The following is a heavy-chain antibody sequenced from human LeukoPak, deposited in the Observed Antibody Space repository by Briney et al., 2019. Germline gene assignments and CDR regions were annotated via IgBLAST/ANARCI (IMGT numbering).Heavy chain of an antibody. D-gene: IGHD3-3*01. J-gene: IGHJ4*02. Sequence: ASVKVSCKVSGYTRTELSMHWVRQAPGNGREWMGGFDPEDGETIYAQKFQGRVTMTEDTSKDTAYMELSSLRSEDTAVYYCATDFPLHYDFWSGYFLGVFRDWGQGTLVTVSS. CDR1: GYTRTELS. CDR2: FDPEDGET. CDR3: ATDFPLHYDFWSGYFLGVFRD. V-gene: IGHV1-24*01.